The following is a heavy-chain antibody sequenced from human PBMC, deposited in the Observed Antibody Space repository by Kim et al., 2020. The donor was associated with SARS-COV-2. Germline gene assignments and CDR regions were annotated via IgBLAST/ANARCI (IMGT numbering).Heavy chain of an antibody. CDR3: ARGIAVADPMRFDP. V-gene: IGHV1-8*01. D-gene: IGHD6-19*01. J-gene: IGHJ5*02. Sequence: AKKFQGRVTMTRNTSISTAYMELSSLGSEDTAVYYCARGIAVADPMRFDPWGQGTLVTVSS.